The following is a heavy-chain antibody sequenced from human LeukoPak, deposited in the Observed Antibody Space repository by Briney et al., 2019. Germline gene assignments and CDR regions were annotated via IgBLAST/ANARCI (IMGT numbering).Heavy chain of an antibody. CDR3: AKKAEAFGDSVTQH. CDR1: GFTFSSYA. D-gene: IGHD4-17*01. Sequence: GGSLRLSCAVSGFTFSSYAMSWVRQAPGKGLEWVSAITGSGDSTYYADSVKGRFTISRDNSKNTLYLQMNSLRAEDTAVYYCAKKAEAFGDSVTQHWGQGTLVTVSA. CDR2: ITGSGDST. V-gene: IGHV3-23*01. J-gene: IGHJ1*01.